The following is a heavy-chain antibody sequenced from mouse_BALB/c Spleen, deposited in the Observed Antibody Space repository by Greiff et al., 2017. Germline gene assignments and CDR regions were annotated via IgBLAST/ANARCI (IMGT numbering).Heavy chain of an antibody. J-gene: IGHJ4*01. D-gene: IGHD4-1*01. CDR1: GFTFSSYT. CDR2: ISNGGGST. V-gene: IGHV5-12-2*01. Sequence: EVMLVESGGGLVQPGGSLKLSCAASGFTFSSYTMSWVRQTPEKRLEWVAYISNGGGSTYYPDTVKGRFTISRDNAKNTLYLQMSSLKSEDTAMYYCARGKLGLYAMDYWGQGTSVTVSS. CDR3: ARGKLGLYAMDY.